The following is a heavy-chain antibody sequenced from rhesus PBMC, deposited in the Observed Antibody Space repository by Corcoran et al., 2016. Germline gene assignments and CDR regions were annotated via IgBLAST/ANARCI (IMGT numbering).Heavy chain of an antibody. CDR2: IGSKAYGGTA. Sequence: EVQLVESGGGLVQPGGSLRLSCAASGFPFRDYAMDWVRQAPGKGLEWVGFIGSKAYGGTAEYAASVKGRFTIARDDSKNTAYLQMSSLKTEDTAVYYCTRMNTVTTSSYWYFDLWGPGTPITISS. J-gene: IGHJ2*01. CDR1: GFPFRDYA. D-gene: IGHD4-23*01. V-gene: IGHV3-153D*01. CDR3: TRMNTVTTSSYWYFDL.